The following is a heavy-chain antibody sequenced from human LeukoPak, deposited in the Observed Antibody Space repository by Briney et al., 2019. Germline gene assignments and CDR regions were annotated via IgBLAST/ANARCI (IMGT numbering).Heavy chain of an antibody. D-gene: IGHD4-23*01. V-gene: IGHV4-59*06. CDR1: GDSISGFH. CDR2: IYYSGST. CDR3: ASGRYGGKRTPFDY. J-gene: IGHJ4*02. Sequence: SETLSLTCSVSGDSISGFHWNWIRQPAGKGLEWIGYIYYSGSTYYNPSLKSRVTISVDTSKNQFSLKLSSVTAADTAVYYCASGRYGGKRTPFDYWGQGTLVTVFS.